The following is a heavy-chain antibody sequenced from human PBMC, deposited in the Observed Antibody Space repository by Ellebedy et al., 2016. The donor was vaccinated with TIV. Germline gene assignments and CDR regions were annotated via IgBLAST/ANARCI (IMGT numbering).Heavy chain of an antibody. D-gene: IGHD3-9*01. CDR1: GYTFTGYY. CDR3: AREGRDYDILTGYYRRDWFDP. Sequence: ASVKVSXXASGYTFTGYYMHWVRQATGQGLEWMGWMNPNSGNTGYAQKFQGRVTMTRNTSISTAYMELSSLRSEDTAVYYCAREGRDYDILTGYYRRDWFDPWGQGTLVTVSS. J-gene: IGHJ5*02. CDR2: MNPNSGNT. V-gene: IGHV1-8*02.